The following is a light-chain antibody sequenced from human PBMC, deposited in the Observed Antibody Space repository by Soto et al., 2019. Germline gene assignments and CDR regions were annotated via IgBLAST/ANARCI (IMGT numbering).Light chain of an antibody. J-gene: IGKJ1*01. CDR2: GAS. CDR3: QQYGSSPWT. Sequence: ETVLTQSPGTLSLSPGERATLSCRASQTIRSNYLAWYRQTPGQAPRLLIYGASNRATGIADRFSGSGSGTDFTLIISRRGPEDVELYYCQQYGSSPWTFGQGTKVEIK. CDR1: QTIRSNY. V-gene: IGKV3-20*01.